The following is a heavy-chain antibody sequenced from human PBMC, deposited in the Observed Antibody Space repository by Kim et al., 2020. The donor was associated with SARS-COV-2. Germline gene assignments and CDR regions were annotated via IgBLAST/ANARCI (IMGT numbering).Heavy chain of an antibody. Sequence: GGSLRLSCAASGFAFNIYAMTWVRLAPGTGLQWVSFITGSIGNTYYADSVEGRFTISRDNSKNKLYLQMNSLRAEDTAVYYCAKGGYGSGAYYTVFDIWGQGTMVTVSS. V-gene: IGHV3-23*01. CDR1: GFAFNIYA. D-gene: IGHD3-10*01. J-gene: IGHJ3*02. CDR3: AKGGYGSGAYYTVFDI. CDR2: ITGSIGNT.